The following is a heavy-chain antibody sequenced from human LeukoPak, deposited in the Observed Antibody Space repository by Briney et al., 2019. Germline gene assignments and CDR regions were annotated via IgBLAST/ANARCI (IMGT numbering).Heavy chain of an antibody. CDR3: TGDLMVRGVSQSFDY. D-gene: IGHD3-10*01. J-gene: IGHJ4*02. V-gene: IGHV3-49*03. CDR1: GFTFGDYA. CDR2: IRSKAYGGTT. Sequence: GGSLRLSCTASGFTFGDYAMSWFRQAPGKGLEWVGFIRSKAYGGTTEYAASVKGRFTISRDDSKSIAYLQMNSLKTEDTAVYYCTGDLMVRGVSQSFDYWGQGTLVTVSS.